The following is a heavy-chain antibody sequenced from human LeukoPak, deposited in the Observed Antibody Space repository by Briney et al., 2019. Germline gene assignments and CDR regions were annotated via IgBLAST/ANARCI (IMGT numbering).Heavy chain of an antibody. J-gene: IGHJ4*02. V-gene: IGHV1-24*01. CDR3: ATGIRCSSTSCSIYDY. D-gene: IGHD2-2*01. Sequence: ASVKVSCKVSGYTLTELSMHWVRQAPGKGLEWMGGFDPEDGETTYAQKFQGRVTMTEDTSTDTAYMELSSLRSEDTAVYYCATGIRCSSTSCSIYDYWGQGTLVTVSS. CDR2: FDPEDGET. CDR1: GYTLTELS.